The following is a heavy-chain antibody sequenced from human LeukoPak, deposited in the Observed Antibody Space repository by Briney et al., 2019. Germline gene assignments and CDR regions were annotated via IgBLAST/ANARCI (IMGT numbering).Heavy chain of an antibody. Sequence: ASVKVSCKASGGTFSSYAISWVRQAPGQGLEWMGGIIPIFGTANYAQKFQGRVTITADKSTSTAYMELSSLRSEDTAVYYCARAKDIVVVVAAGDAFDIWGQGTMVTVSS. J-gene: IGHJ3*02. CDR3: ARAKDIVVVVAAGDAFDI. V-gene: IGHV1-69*06. D-gene: IGHD2-15*01. CDR2: IIPIFGTA. CDR1: GGTFSSYA.